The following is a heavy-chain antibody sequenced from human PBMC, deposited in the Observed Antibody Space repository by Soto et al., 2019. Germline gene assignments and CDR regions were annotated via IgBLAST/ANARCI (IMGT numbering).Heavy chain of an antibody. D-gene: IGHD2-8*01. Sequence: QVQLVQSGAEVKKPGSSVKVSCKASGGTFSSYAISWVRQAPGQGLEWMGGIIPIFGTANYAQKFQGRVTINADESTSTAYMELSSLRSEDTAVYYCARDRGPIVLMVYAAHYYYYGMDVWGQGTTVTVSS. J-gene: IGHJ6*02. CDR3: ARDRGPIVLMVYAAHYYYYGMDV. CDR2: IIPIFGTA. CDR1: GGTFSSYA. V-gene: IGHV1-69*12.